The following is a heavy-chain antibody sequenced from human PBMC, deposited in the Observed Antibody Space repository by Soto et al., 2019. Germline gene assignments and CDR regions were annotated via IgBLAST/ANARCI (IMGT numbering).Heavy chain of an antibody. Sequence: SETLSLTCTVSGGSISSGDYYWSWIRQPPGKGLEWIGYIYYSGSTYYNPSLKSRVTISVDTSKNQFSLKLSSVTAADTAVYYCARDYGGKNYYYYYGMDVWGQGTTVTVSS. CDR3: ARDYGGKNYYYYYGMDV. D-gene: IGHD4-17*01. J-gene: IGHJ6*02. CDR1: GGSISSGDYY. V-gene: IGHV4-30-4*01. CDR2: IYYSGST.